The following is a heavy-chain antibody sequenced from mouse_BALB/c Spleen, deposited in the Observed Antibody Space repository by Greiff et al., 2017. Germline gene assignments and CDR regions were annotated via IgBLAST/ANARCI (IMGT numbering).Heavy chain of an antibody. V-gene: IGHV5-4*02. J-gene: IGHJ2*01. CDR2: ISDGGSYT. Sequence: EVQGVESGGGLVKPGGSLKLSCAASGFTFSDYYMYWVRQTPEKRLEWVATISDGGSYTYYPDSVKGRFTISRDNAKNTLYLQMSSLKSEDTAMYYCTRDLDYWGQGTTLTVSS. CDR1: GFTFSDYY. CDR3: TRDLDY.